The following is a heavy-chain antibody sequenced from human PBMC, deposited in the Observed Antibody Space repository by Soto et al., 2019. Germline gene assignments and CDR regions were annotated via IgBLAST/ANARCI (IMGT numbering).Heavy chain of an antibody. V-gene: IGHV4-30-2*01. CDR2: IYHSGST. CDR3: ARVPSP. J-gene: IGHJ5*02. Sequence: SETPSITCTVCGCSFSSNSYSWSWIRQPPGKGLEWIGYIYHSGSTYYNPSLKSRVTISVDRSKNQFSLKLSSVTAADTAVYYCARVPSPWGQGTLVTVSS. CDR1: GCSFSSNSYS.